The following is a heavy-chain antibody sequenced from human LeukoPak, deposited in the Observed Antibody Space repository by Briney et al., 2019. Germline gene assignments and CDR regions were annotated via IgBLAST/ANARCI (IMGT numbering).Heavy chain of an antibody. J-gene: IGHJ3*02. CDR1: GGSISSSSYY. CDR3: ARDTQQTAMVRIDAFDI. D-gene: IGHD5-18*01. Sequence: PSETLSLTCTVSGGSISSSSYYWGWIRQPPGKGLEWIGSIYYSGSTYYNPSLKSRVTISVDTSKNQFSLKLSSVTAADTAVYYCARDTQQTAMVRIDAFDIWGQGTMVTVSS. V-gene: IGHV4-39*07. CDR2: IYYSGST.